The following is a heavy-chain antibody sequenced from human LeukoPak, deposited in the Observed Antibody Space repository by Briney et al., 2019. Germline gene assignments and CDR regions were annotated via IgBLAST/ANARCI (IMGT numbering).Heavy chain of an antibody. Sequence: GGSLRLSCAAPGFTFSSYAMSWVRQAPGKGLEWASAISGSGGSTYYADSVKGRFTISRDNSKNTLYLQMNSLRAEDTAVYYCAKDPFGGWDYWGQGTLVTVSS. J-gene: IGHJ4*02. V-gene: IGHV3-23*01. CDR2: ISGSGGST. CDR1: GFTFSSYA. CDR3: AKDPFGGWDY. D-gene: IGHD3-16*01.